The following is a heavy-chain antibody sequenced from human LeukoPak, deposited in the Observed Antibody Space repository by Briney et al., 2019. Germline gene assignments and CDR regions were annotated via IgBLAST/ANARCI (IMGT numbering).Heavy chain of an antibody. CDR1: GFTFSSYA. CDR2: ISGSGGST. D-gene: IGHD6-13*01. J-gene: IGHJ4*02. Sequence: QPGGSLRLSCAASGFTFSSYAMSWVRQAPGKGLECVSAISGSGGSTYYADSVKGRFTISRDNSMNTLYLQMNSLRAEDTAVYYCAKDLQSSWYVHYFDYWGQGTLVTVSS. CDR3: AKDLQSSWYVHYFDY. V-gene: IGHV3-23*01.